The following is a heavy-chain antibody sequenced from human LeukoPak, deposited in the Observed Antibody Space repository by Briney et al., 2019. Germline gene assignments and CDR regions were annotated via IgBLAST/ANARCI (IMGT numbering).Heavy chain of an antibody. CDR2: ISGSGSYI. V-gene: IGHV3-21*05. D-gene: IGHD1-26*01. Sequence: GGSLRLSCAASGFIYSNYDMNWVRQAPGKGLEWVSYISGSGSYIDYADSVKGRFTISRDNAENSLYLRMNSLRAEDTAVYYCVRGGGWESDYWGQGTLVTVSS. J-gene: IGHJ4*02. CDR1: GFIYSNYD. CDR3: VRGGGWESDY.